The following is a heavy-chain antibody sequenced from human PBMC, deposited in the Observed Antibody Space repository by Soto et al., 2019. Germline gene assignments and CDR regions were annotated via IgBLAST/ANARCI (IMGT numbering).Heavy chain of an antibody. D-gene: IGHD2-2*01. CDR2: INHSGST. V-gene: IGHV4-34*01. CDR1: DGSISGYY. J-gene: IGHJ4*02. CDR3: ARGLLGYCSSTSCYRLDY. Sequence: PFETMSLTCAVYDGSISGYYWSWIRKHPGKGLEWIGEINHSGSTNYNPSLKSRVTISVDTSKNQFSLKLSSVTAADTAVYYCARGLLGYCSSTSCYRLDYWGQGTLVTVSS.